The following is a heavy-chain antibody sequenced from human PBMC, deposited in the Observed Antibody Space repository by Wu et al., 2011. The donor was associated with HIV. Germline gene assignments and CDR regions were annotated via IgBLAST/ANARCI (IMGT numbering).Heavy chain of an antibody. Sequence: QVQLVQSGAEVKKPGSSVKVSCKASGGTFSGYAFSWVRQAPGQGLEWMGRVIPIFGTANYAQRFQGRVTITADESTSTAYMELSSLGSEDTAVYYCAGPRGYSYGSFDYWGQGTLVIVSS. CDR2: VIPIFGTA. V-gene: IGHV1-69*15. J-gene: IGHJ4*02. D-gene: IGHD5-18*01. CDR1: GGTFSGYA. CDR3: AGPRGYSYGSFDY.